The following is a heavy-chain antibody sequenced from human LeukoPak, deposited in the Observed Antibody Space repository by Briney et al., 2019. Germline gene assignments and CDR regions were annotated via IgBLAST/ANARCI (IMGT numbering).Heavy chain of an antibody. CDR3: AKGSGYGNYYYYMDV. CDR1: GFTFSSYG. J-gene: IGHJ6*03. D-gene: IGHD5-12*01. CDR2: ISGSGGST. V-gene: IGHV3-23*01. Sequence: GGSLRLSCAASGFTFSSYGMSWVRQAPGKGLEWVSAISGSGGSTYYADSVRGRFTISRDNSKNTLYLQMNSLRAEDTAVYYCAKGSGYGNYYYYMDVWGKGTTVTVSS.